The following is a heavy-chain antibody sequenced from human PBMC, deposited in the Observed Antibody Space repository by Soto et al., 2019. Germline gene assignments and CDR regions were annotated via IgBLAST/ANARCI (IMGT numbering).Heavy chain of an antibody. Sequence: GGSLRLSCAASGFTFSSYAMSWVRQAPGKGLEWVSAISGSGGSTYYADSVKGRFTIPRDNSKNTLYLQMNSLRAEDTAVYYCAKDGGSYSGYYYGMDVWGQGTTVTVSS. CDR2: ISGSGGST. V-gene: IGHV3-23*01. D-gene: IGHD1-26*01. CDR3: AKDGGSYSGYYYGMDV. CDR1: GFTFSSYA. J-gene: IGHJ6*02.